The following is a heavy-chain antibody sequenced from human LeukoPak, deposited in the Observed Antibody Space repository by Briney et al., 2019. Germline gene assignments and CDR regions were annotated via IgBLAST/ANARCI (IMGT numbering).Heavy chain of an antibody. CDR1: GGSISSYY. CDR3: ARGRTSFNPDY. D-gene: IGHD2-2*01. J-gene: IGHJ4*02. Sequence: PSETLSLTCTVSGGSISSYYWSWIRQPPGKGLEWIGYIYYSGSTNYNPSLKSRVTISVDASKNQFSLKLSSVTAADTAVYYCARGRTSFNPDYWGQGTLVTVSS. CDR2: IYYSGST. V-gene: IGHV4-59*01.